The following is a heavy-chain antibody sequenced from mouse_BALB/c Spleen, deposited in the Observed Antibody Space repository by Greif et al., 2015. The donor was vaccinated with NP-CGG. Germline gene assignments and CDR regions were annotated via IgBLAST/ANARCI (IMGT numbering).Heavy chain of an antibody. D-gene: IGHD1-1*01. CDR3: ARSVLPGYLDV. V-gene: IGHV1-7*01. J-gene: IGHJ1*01. CDR2: INPSTGYT. Sequence: VKLQESGAELAKPGASVKMSCKASGYTFTSYWMHWVKQRPGQGLEWIGYINPSTGYTEYNQKFKDKATLTADKSSSTAYMQLSSRTSEDSAVYYCARSVLPGYLDVWGAGTTVTVSS. CDR1: GYTFTSYW.